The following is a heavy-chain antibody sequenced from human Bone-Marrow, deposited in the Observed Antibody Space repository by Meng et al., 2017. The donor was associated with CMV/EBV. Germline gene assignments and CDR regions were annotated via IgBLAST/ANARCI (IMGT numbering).Heavy chain of an antibody. CDR2: ISGSGGNT. CDR3: ATIPSINCFDP. D-gene: IGHD2-21*01. J-gene: IGHJ5*02. CDR1: GFTFSSYA. V-gene: IGHV3-23*01. Sequence: GSLKISCAASGFTFSSYAMNWVRQAPGKGLEWVSAISGSGGNTYYADSVKGRFTISRDNSKNTLYLQMSSLRADDTAVYYCATIPSINCFDPWGQGTLVTVSS.